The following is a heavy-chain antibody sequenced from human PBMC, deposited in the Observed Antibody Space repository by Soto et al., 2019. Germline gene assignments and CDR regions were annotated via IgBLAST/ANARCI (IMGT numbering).Heavy chain of an antibody. CDR1: GFTFSSYA. Sequence: GGSLRLSCAASGFTFSSYAMSWVRQAPGKGLEWVSAISGSGGSTYYADSVKGRFTISRDNSKNTLYLQMNSLRAEDTAVYYCAKDPRRGFQRAAGTYYMDVWGKGTTVTVSS. CDR3: AKDPRRGFQRAAGTYYMDV. D-gene: IGHD6-13*01. J-gene: IGHJ6*03. CDR2: ISGSGGST. V-gene: IGHV3-23*01.